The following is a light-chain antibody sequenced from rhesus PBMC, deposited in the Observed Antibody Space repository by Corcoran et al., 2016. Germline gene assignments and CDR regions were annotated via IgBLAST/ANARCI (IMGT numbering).Light chain of an antibody. V-gene: IGKV2-65*01. CDR2: QGS. Sequence: DVVMTQSPLSLPITPGQPASISCRSSQSLVHSIGNTYLSWYQQKPGQPPRRLIYQGSNRDSGVPERFSGRGAGTDFTRKISRVEAEDGGIYYCGQGTNIPWTFGQGTKVEIK. J-gene: IGKJ1*01. CDR3: GQGTNIPWT. CDR1: QSLVHSIGNTY.